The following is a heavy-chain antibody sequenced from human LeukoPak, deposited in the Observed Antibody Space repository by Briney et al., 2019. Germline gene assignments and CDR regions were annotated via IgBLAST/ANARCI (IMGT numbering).Heavy chain of an antibody. V-gene: IGHV4-59*08. CDR3: ARLDFPDHDYRGYFLYAFDI. CDR1: GGSINSYY. Sequence: SETLSLTCTVSGGSINSYYWSWIRQPPGNGLEWIGYIYYSGSTNYNPSLKSRVTISVDRSKNQFSLKLTSVTAEDTAVYYCARLDFPDHDYRGYFLYAFDIWGQGTMVTVSS. D-gene: IGHD3-22*01. CDR2: IYYSGST. J-gene: IGHJ3*02.